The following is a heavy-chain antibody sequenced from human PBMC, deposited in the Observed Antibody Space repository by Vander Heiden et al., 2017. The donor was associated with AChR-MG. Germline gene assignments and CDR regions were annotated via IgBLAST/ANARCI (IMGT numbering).Heavy chain of an antibody. CDR3: ARQGRAVAGPLDY. CDR2: IYYSGST. J-gene: IGHJ4*02. D-gene: IGHD6-19*01. CDR1: GGSISSSSYY. Sequence: QLQLQESGPGLVKPSETLSLTCTVSGGSISSSSYYWGWIRQPPGKGLEWIGSIYYSGSTYYNPSLKSRVTISVDTSKNQFSLKLSSVTAADTAVYYCARQGRAVAGPLDYWGQGTLVTVSS. V-gene: IGHV4-39*01.